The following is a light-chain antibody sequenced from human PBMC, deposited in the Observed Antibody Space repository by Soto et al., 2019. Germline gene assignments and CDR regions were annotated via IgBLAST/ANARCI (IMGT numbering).Light chain of an antibody. CDR3: QQFGSSSPHA. Sequence: EIVMTQSPGTLSLSPGERATISCRASQVIGSRYLAWYHQKSGQAPRLLIYGASSRATGIPHTFSGSESGTDFILTISRLEPEDVGEYYCQQFGSSSPHAFGQGTKLEIK. CDR1: QVIGSRY. J-gene: IGKJ2*01. V-gene: IGKV3-20*01. CDR2: GAS.